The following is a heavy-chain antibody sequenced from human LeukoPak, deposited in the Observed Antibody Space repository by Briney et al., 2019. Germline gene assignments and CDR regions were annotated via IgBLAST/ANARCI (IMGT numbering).Heavy chain of an antibody. CDR3: ARSSGWWSLDY. Sequence: GGSLRLSCAASGFTLSTASIRWVSQAPGRGMEWVSAFDTGVGTYYQDSRKGRFTISRDNSTNTLFLQMNSLRAEDTAVYYCARSSGWWSLDYWGQGPLVTVSS. V-gene: IGHV3-23*01. D-gene: IGHD6-19*01. CDR2: FDTGVGT. CDR1: GFTLSTAS. J-gene: IGHJ4*02.